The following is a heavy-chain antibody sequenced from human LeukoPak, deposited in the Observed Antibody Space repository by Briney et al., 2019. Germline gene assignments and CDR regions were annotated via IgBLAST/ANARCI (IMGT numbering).Heavy chain of an antibody. CDR2: IKQDGREK. CDR1: GFTFGSYW. D-gene: IGHD6-25*01. CDR3: ASGGFSNHH. J-gene: IGHJ5*02. V-gene: IGHV3-7*01. Sequence: GGSLRLSCAVSGFTFGSYWMSWVRPAPGKGLEWVGNIKQDGREKNYVDSVKGRFTISRDNAKNSLYLQMNSLRAEDTAIYYCASGGFSNHHWGQGTLVTVSS.